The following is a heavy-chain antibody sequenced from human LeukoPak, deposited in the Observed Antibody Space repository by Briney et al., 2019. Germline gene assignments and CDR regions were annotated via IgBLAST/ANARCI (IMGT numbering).Heavy chain of an antibody. CDR3: AKEYSGYDFDY. V-gene: IGHV3-23*01. CDR1: GFTLRSYD. Sequence: GGSLRLSCAASGFTLRSYDMSWVRQAPGKGLEWVAATSGSGGNTYYADSVKGRFTISRDNSRNTLYLQMNSLRAEDTAVYYCAKEYSGYDFDYWGQGTLVTVSS. CDR2: TSGSGGNT. D-gene: IGHD5-12*01. J-gene: IGHJ4*02.